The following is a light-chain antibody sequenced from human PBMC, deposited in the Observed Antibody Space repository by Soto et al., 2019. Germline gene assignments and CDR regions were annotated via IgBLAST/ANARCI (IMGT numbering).Light chain of an antibody. J-gene: IGKJ3*01. Sequence: EIVMTQSPATLSVSPGERATLSCRASQSVSTNLAWYQQKPGQAPSLVIYGASARATGIPARFSGSGSGTEFTLTISSLQSEDFAVYYCQQYGTLPTTFGPGTKVDIK. CDR1: QSVSTN. CDR2: GAS. CDR3: QQYGTLPTT. V-gene: IGKV3-15*01.